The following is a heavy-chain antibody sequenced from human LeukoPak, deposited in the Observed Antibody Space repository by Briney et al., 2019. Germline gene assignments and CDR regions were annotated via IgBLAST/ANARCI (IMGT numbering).Heavy chain of an antibody. V-gene: IGHV1-2*02. CDR2: INPNSGET. D-gene: IGHD4-11*01. CDR1: GYTFTDYY. J-gene: IGHJ4*02. Sequence: ASVKVSCKTSGYTFTDYYIHWVRQAPGQRLEWMGGINPNSGETNSAQKFQGRVTMTGDTSISTAYMELRRVTSDDTAVYYCARDRDYSNTERGFDYWGQGTLVTVSS. CDR3: ARDRDYSNTERGFDY.